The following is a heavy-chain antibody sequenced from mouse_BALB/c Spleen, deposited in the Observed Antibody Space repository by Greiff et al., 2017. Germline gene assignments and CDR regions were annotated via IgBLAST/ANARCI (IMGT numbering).Heavy chain of an antibody. D-gene: IGHD2-2*01. J-gene: IGHJ1*01. CDR3: ARGSGSYGYDRGNYWYFDV. CDR1: GFTFSSYA. Sequence: EVMLVESGGGLVKPGGSLKLSCAASGFTFSSYAMSWVRQTPEKRLEWVATISSGGSYTYYPDSVKGRFTISRDNAKNTLYLQMSSLRSEDTAMYYCARGSGSYGYDRGNYWYFDVWGAGTTVTVSS. CDR2: ISSGGSYT. V-gene: IGHV5-9-1*01.